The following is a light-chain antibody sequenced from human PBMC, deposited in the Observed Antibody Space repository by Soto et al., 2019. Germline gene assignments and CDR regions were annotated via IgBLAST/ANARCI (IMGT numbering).Light chain of an antibody. V-gene: IGKV3-11*01. J-gene: IGKJ5*01. CDR2: DAY. CDR3: QHRHMWPIT. Sequence: EVVLTQSPVTLSLSPGERATLSCRASQSFRGLLAWYQQKPGQAPRLLIYDAYNRATGIPPRFSGSGSGTDFTLTISSLEPEDSAVYYCQHRHMWPITFGKGTRLESK. CDR1: QSFRGL.